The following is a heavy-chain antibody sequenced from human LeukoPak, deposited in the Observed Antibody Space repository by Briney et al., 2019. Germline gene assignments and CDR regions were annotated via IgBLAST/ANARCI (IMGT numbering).Heavy chain of an antibody. CDR3: ARAAVGMTTVTTVDY. CDR1: GYTFTSYG. J-gene: IGHJ4*02. CDR2: ISAYNGNT. Sequence: ASVKVSCKASGYTFTSYGISWVRQAPGQGLEWMGWISAYNGNTNYAQKLQGRVTMTTDTSTSTAYMELRSLRSDDTAVYYCARAAVGMTTVTTVDYWGQGTLVTVSS. D-gene: IGHD4-17*01. V-gene: IGHV1-18*01.